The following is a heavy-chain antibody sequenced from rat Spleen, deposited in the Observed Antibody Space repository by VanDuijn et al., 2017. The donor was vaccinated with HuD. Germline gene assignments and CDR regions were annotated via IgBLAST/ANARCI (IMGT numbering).Heavy chain of an antibody. CDR1: GFTFSDYA. J-gene: IGHJ1*01. CDR2: IVYDGGTT. V-gene: IGHV5-17*01. Sequence: EVQLVESGGGLVQPGRSLKLSCAASGFTFSDYAMAWVRQAPKKGLEWVATIVYDGGTTYYPDSVKGRFTISRDNAKSTLYLQLDSLRSEDTATYYCARTGGPYYWYFDFWGPGTMVTVSS. CDR3: ARTGGPYYWYFDF. D-gene: IGHD1-11*01.